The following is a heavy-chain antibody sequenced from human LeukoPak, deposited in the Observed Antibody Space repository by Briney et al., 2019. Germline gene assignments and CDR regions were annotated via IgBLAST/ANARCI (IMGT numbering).Heavy chain of an antibody. J-gene: IGHJ4*01. Sequence: PGGSLRLSCPASGFTFTSYAMSWVRQAPGKGLEWVSAISGGGGSTYYADSVRGRFTISRDNCKNTLYLQMNSLRAEDTAVYYCAKDSKALYYYDSSGYSSYFDYWGQGTLVTVSS. D-gene: IGHD3-22*01. V-gene: IGHV3-23*01. CDR1: GFTFTSYA. CDR3: AKDSKALYYYDSSGYSSYFDY. CDR2: ISGGGGST.